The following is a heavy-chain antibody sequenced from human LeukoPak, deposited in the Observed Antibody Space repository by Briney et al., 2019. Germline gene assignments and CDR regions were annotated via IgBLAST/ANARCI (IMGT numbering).Heavy chain of an antibody. V-gene: IGHV3-21*01. Sequence: PGGSLRLSCAASGFTFSSYSMNWVRQAPGKGLEWVSSISSSSSYIYYADSVKGRFTISRDNAKNSLYLQMNSLRAEDTAVYYCAREGSGHDAFDIWGQGTMVTVSS. D-gene: IGHD6-19*01. CDR1: GFTFSSYS. CDR2: ISSSSSYI. CDR3: AREGSGHDAFDI. J-gene: IGHJ3*02.